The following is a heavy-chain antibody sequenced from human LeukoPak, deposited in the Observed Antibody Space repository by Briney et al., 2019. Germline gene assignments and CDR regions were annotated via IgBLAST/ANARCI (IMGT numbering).Heavy chain of an antibody. D-gene: IGHD5-18*01. Sequence: GGSLRLSCAASGFTFGYYYMSWIRQAPGKGREGVSYISSSDSPIYYADSVKGRFTISRHNAKNSVFLQMNSLGAEDTAVYYCARRGYSYGCLDVWGKGPTVTVSS. CDR1: GFTFGYYY. CDR3: ARRGYSYGCLDV. V-gene: IGHV3-11*04. J-gene: IGHJ6*04. CDR2: ISSSDSPI.